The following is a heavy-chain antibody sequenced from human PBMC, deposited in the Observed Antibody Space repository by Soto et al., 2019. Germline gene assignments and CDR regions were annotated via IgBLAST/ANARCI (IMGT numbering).Heavy chain of an antibody. CDR3: AKDLRQGASGATVYGMDV. V-gene: IGHV3-30*18. CDR2: ISADGTKR. D-gene: IGHD1-26*01. Sequence: QVQLVESGGDVVQPGASLRLSCAASGFTFSNFGMHWVRQAPGKGLEWVALISADGTKRFFADSVKGRLSIFRDNSKNRVYLQMSSLKTDDTAVYYCAKDLRQGASGATVYGMDVWGQGTTIAVSS. CDR1: GFTFSNFG. J-gene: IGHJ6*02.